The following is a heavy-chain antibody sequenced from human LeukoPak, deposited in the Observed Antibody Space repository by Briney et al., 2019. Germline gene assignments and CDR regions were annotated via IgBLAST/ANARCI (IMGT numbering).Heavy chain of an antibody. CDR3: AKARGDIWSFQYFHH. Sequence: ASVKVSCKASGYTFTSYGISWVRQAPGQGLEWMGWISAYNGNTNYAQRLQGRVTMTTDTSTSTAYMEPRSLRSDDTAVYYCAKARGDIWSFQYFHHWGQGTLVTVSS. V-gene: IGHV1-18*01. J-gene: IGHJ1*01. CDR2: ISAYNGNT. CDR1: GYTFTSYG. D-gene: IGHD3-3*01.